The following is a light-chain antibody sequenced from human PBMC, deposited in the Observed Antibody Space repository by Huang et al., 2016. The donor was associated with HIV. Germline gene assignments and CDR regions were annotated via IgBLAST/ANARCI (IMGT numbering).Light chain of an antibody. CDR1: QDISNY. CDR3: QQSANLPPC. J-gene: IGKJ5*01. V-gene: IGKV1-33*01. CDR2: DAS. Sequence: DIQMTQSPSSLSASVGDRVTITCQASQDISNYLNWYQQKPGKAPKLLIYDASNLKTGVPSRFSGSGSGTHFTVTISSLQPEDIATYYCQQSANLPPCFGQGTRLDIK.